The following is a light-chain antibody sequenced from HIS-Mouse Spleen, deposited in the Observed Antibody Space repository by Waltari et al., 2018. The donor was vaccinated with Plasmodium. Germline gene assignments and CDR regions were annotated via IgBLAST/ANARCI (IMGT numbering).Light chain of an antibody. V-gene: IGLV2-23*03. J-gene: IGLJ2*01. Sequence: QSALTQPASVSGSPGQSITIPCPGTSSDAGSYNLLSRYQQHPGQAPQPMIYGGSKRPLGVSNRFAGSKSGNTASLTISGLQAEDEADYYCCSYAGSSTFVVFGGGTKLTVL. CDR3: CSYAGSSTFVV. CDR1: SSDAGSYNL. CDR2: GGS.